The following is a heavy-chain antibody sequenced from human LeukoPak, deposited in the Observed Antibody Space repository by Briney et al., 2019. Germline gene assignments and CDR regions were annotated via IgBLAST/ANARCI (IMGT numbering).Heavy chain of an antibody. CDR1: GFTFSSYG. CDR3: AKAVAWGSIAAAIDY. J-gene: IGHJ4*02. V-gene: IGHV3-30*02. Sequence: GGSLRLSCAASGFTFSSYGMHWVRQAPGKGLEWVAFIRYDGSNKYYADSVKGRFTISRDNSKNTLYLQMNSLRAEDTAVYYCAKAVAWGSIAAAIDYWGQGTLVTVSS. D-gene: IGHD6-13*01. CDR2: IRYDGSNK.